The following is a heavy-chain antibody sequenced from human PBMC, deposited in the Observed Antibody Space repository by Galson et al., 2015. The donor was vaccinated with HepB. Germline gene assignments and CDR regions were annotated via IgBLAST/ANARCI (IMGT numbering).Heavy chain of an antibody. CDR2: ISYDGSDK. J-gene: IGHJ4*02. CDR3: ARDRSGWYFDY. CDR1: GFPFSSYA. Sequence: LRLSCAASGFPFSSYAVHWVRQAPGKGLEWVAVISYDGSDKYYPDSVRGRFTISRDNSKNTLYLQMNGLRTEDTAVYYCARDRSGWYFDYWGQGTPVTVSS. D-gene: IGHD6-19*01. V-gene: IGHV3-30*04.